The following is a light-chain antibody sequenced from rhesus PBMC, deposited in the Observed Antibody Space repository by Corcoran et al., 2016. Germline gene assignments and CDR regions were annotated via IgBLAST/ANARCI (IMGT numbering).Light chain of an antibody. CDR1: QGMTNH. Sequence: DIQMTQSPSSLSASVGDRVTITCRASQGMTNHLSWYQQKPGRAPKLLIYDASTLQSGVPSRFSGSGSGTDFTLTISSLRPEDFATYYCLQYDSDPRAFVQGTKVEIK. CDR3: LQYDSDPRA. CDR2: DAS. V-gene: IGKV1-43*02. J-gene: IGKJ1*01.